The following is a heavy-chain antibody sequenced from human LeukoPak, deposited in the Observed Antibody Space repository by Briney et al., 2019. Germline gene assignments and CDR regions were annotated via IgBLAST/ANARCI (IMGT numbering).Heavy chain of an antibody. V-gene: IGHV4-59*01. Sequence: NPSETLSLTCTVSGGSITTYYWSWIRQPPGKGLEWIGYIFQSGTTKYNPSLKSRVTILSDVSKNQFSLNLTSVTAADTAVYYCARDSWGRFDYWGQGTLVAVSS. D-gene: IGHD7-27*01. CDR2: IFQSGTT. CDR3: ARDSWGRFDY. J-gene: IGHJ4*02. CDR1: GGSITTYY.